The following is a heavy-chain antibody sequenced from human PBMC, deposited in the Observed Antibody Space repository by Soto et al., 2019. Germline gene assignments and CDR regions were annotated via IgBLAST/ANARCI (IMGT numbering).Heavy chain of an antibody. Sequence: PGESLKISCKGSGYSFTSYWIGRVRQMPGKGLEWMGIIYPGDSDTRYSPSFQGQVTISADKSISTAYLQWSSLKASDTAMYYCARRDYGSYYYYGMDVWGQGTTVTVSS. V-gene: IGHV5-51*01. CDR2: IYPGDSDT. J-gene: IGHJ6*02. CDR1: GYSFTSYW. CDR3: ARRDYGSYYYYGMDV. D-gene: IGHD4-17*01.